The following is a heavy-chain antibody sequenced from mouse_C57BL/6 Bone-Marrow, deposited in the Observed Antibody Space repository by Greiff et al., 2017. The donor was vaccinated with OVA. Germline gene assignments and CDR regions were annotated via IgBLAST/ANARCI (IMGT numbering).Heavy chain of an antibody. J-gene: IGHJ3*01. Sequence: EVQLQQPGAELVKPGASVKLSCTASGFTFTDYYMHWVKQRPEQGLEWIGRIDPEDGETKYAPKFQGKATLTADTSSNTAYLQLSSLTSEDSAVYYCARIDDYDSAWFAYWGQGTLVTVSA. V-gene: IGHV14-2*01. CDR2: IDPEDGET. D-gene: IGHD2-4*01. CDR1: GFTFTDYY. CDR3: ARIDDYDSAWFAY.